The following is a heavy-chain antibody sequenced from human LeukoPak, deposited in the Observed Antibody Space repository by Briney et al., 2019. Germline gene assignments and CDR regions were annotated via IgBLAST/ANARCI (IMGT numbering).Heavy chain of an antibody. D-gene: IGHD6-19*01. CDR3: ANTGPPPYSDGWASPVVYYFDD. J-gene: IGHJ4*02. CDR1: GLNFRTYA. Sequence: PGGSLGLSCTASGLNFRTYAMSWVRQAPGRGLEWVSSIGTDDTKFYGDSVKGRFTISRDNSKNTMYLQMNSLKTEDTAVYHCANTGPPPYSDGWASPVVYYFDDWGQGTLVTVSS. V-gene: IGHV3-23*01. CDR2: IGTDDTK.